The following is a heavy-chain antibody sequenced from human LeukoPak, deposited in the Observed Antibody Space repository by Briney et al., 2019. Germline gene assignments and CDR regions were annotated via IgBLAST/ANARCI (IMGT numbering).Heavy chain of an antibody. CDR2: IYPGDSDT. CDR1: GYSFSSYW. V-gene: IGHV5-51*01. J-gene: IGHJ4*02. D-gene: IGHD6-19*01. CDR3: ARHRPYSSGWRHFDY. Sequence: GESLKISCKCSGYSFSSYWIAWVRQMPGKGLEWMGIIYPGDSDTRYSPSFQGQVTISADKSISTAYLQWSSLKASDTAIYYCARHRPYSSGWRHFDYWGQGTLVTVSS.